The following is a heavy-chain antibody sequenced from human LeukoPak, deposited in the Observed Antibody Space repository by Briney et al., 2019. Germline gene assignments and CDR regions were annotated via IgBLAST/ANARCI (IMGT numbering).Heavy chain of an antibody. Sequence: ASVKVSRKASGGTFSSYAISWVRQAPGQGLEWMGGIIATFGTANYAQKFQGRVTITTDESTSTAYMELSSLRSEDTAVYYCARTDYYDSSGTLVLGNLFDYWGQGTLVTVSS. CDR2: IIATFGTA. J-gene: IGHJ4*02. V-gene: IGHV1-69*05. D-gene: IGHD3-22*01. CDR3: ARTDYYDSSGTLVLGNLFDY. CDR1: GGTFSSYA.